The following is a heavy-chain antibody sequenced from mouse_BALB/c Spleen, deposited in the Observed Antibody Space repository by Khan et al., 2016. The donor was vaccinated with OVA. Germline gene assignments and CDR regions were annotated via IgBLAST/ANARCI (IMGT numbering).Heavy chain of an antibody. V-gene: IGHV3-6*02. CDR1: GYSITSGYY. Sequence: EVQLQESGPGLVKPSQSLSLTCSVTGYSITSGYYWNWIRQFPGNKLEWMGYIRYDGSNNYNQSLKNRISITRDTSKNQFFLKLNSVTNEYTATYSCAIYAERLWFAYWGQGPLVTVSA. CDR3: AIYAERLWFAY. J-gene: IGHJ3*01. CDR2: IRYDGSN. D-gene: IGHD2-3*01.